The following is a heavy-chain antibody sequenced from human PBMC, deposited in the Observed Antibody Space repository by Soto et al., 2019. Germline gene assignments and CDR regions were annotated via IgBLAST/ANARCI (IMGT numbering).Heavy chain of an antibody. CDR2: IDRSGNT. CDR1: GGSISNGDSY. CDR3: ARAVKSNRGSRYYFDD. Sequence: QVQLQESGPELVRPSQTLSLTCTDSGGSISNGDSYWSWIRQNPGKGLEWTGYIDRSGNTYYSPCLKSGVSISIDTSSNQSSLRLKSLSAANTAVYCCARAVKSNRGSRYYFDDWGRGILVTVSS. D-gene: IGHD7-27*01. J-gene: IGHJ4*02. V-gene: IGHV4-31*03.